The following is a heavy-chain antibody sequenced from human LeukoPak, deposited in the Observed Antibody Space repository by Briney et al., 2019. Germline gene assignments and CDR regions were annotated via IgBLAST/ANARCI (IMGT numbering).Heavy chain of an antibody. V-gene: IGHV1-69*05. J-gene: IGHJ6*03. D-gene: IGHD1-1*01. CDR1: GGTFSSYA. CDR3: ARAGGTYYYYMDV. Sequence: ASVKVSCKASGGTFSSYAISWVRQAPGQGLEWMGGIIPIFGTANYAQKFQDRVTITTDESTSTAYMERSSLRAEDTAVYYCARAGGTYYYYMDVWGKGTTVTVSS. CDR2: IIPIFGTA.